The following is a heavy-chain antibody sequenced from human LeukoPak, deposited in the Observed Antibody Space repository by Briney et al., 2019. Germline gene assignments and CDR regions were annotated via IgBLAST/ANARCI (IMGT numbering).Heavy chain of an antibody. CDR1: GGTFSSYA. J-gene: IGHJ6*02. V-gene: IGHV1-69*04. Sequence: ASVKVSFKASGGTFSSYAISCVRQAPGQGLEWMGRIIPILGIANYAQKFQGRVTITADKSTSTAYMELSSLRSEDTAVYYCARDTMAYYYGMDVWGQGTTVTVSS. CDR2: IIPILGIA. CDR3: ARDTMAYYYGMDV. D-gene: IGHD3-10*01.